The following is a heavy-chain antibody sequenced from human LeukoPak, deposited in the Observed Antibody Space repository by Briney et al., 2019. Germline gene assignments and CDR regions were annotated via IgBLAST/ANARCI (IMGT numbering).Heavy chain of an antibody. D-gene: IGHD3-10*01. CDR1: GFTFSSYW. Sequence: PGGSLRLSCAASGFTFSSYWMSWVRQAPGKGLEWVANIKQDGSEKYYVDSVKGRFTISRDNSKNTLYLQMNSLRAEDTAVYYCAKDYYGSGSYRHFDQWGQGTLVTVSS. CDR2: IKQDGSEK. V-gene: IGHV3-7*03. J-gene: IGHJ4*02. CDR3: AKDYYGSGSYRHFDQ.